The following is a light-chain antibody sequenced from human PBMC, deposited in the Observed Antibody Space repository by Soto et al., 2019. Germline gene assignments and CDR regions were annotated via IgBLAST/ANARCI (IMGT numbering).Light chain of an antibody. CDR2: DAS. CDR1: QSISTW. CDR3: QQYNSYSGT. Sequence: DIPLTQSPSTLSASVGDRVTITCRASQSISTWLAWYQQKPGKAPNLLIYDASSLQSGVPSRFSGSGSGTEFTLTISSLQPDDSATYYCQQYNSYSGTFGQGTKVEI. J-gene: IGKJ1*01. V-gene: IGKV1-5*01.